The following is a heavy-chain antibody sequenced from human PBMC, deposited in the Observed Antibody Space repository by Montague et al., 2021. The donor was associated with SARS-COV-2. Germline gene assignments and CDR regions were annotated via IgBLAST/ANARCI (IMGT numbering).Heavy chain of an antibody. J-gene: IGHJ4*02. V-gene: IGHV4-39*01. CDR2: IYYSGDT. Sequence: SETLSLTCSFSGGSISTGSYYRGWIRQPPRKGLEWIGSIYYSGDTYYNPSLKSRVTISVDTSKNQFSLRLSSVTAADTAAYYCVRGGDYTDYGRVDYWGQGTLVIVSS. D-gene: IGHD4-11*01. CDR3: VRGGDYTDYGRVDY. CDR1: GGSISTGSYY.